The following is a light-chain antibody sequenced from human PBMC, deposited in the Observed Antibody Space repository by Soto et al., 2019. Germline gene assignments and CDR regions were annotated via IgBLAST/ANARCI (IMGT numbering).Light chain of an antibody. CDR2: DVT. J-gene: IGLJ2*01. CDR3: SSYAGSNNPVL. Sequence: QSALTQPPSASGSPGPSVAISCTGTSSDVGGYNYVSWYQQHPGKAPKLMIYDVTERPPGVPDRFSGSKSGNTASLTVAGLQAEDEADYYCSSYAGSNNPVLFGGGTKLTVL. CDR1: SSDVGGYNY. V-gene: IGLV2-8*01.